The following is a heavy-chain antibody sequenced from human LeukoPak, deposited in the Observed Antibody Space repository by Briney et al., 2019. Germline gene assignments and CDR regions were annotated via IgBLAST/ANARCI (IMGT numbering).Heavy chain of an antibody. J-gene: IGHJ2*01. CDR2: INHSGST. D-gene: IGHD2/OR15-2a*01. CDR3: ARYLPYWYFDL. CDR1: GGSFSGYY. V-gene: IGHV4-34*01. Sequence: SETLSLTCAVYGGSFSGYYWSWIRQPPGKGLEWIGEINHSGSTNYNPSLESRVTISVDTSKNQFSLKLSSVTAADTAVYYCARYLPYWYFDLWGRGTLVTVSS.